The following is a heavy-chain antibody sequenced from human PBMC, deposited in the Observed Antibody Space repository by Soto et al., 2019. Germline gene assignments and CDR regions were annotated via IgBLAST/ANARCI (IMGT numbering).Heavy chain of an antibody. V-gene: IGHV3-23*01. D-gene: IGHD2-15*01. CDR2: VSASGSIT. Sequence: GGSLRLSCAASGFTFSSYDMSWVRQAPGKGLEWVSGVSASGSITSYADSAKGRFTISRDNAKNTVFLQMSGLRAEDTAVYFCAKGDCSGGRCYRGFDYWGQGTLVTVSS. J-gene: IGHJ4*02. CDR1: GFTFSSYD. CDR3: AKGDCSGGRCYRGFDY.